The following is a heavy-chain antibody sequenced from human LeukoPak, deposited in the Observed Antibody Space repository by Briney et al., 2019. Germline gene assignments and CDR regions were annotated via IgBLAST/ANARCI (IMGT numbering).Heavy chain of an antibody. CDR2: INPNSGGT. V-gene: IGHV1-2*02. CDR1: GYTFTGYY. CDR3: ARGGPELSADY. D-gene: IGHD1-26*01. Sequence: ASVKVSCKASGYTFTGYYIHWVRQAPGQGLEWMGWINPNSGGTNSAQKFQGRVTMTRDTSISTAYMELSRLRSGDTAVYYCARGGPELSADYWGQGTLVTVSS. J-gene: IGHJ4*02.